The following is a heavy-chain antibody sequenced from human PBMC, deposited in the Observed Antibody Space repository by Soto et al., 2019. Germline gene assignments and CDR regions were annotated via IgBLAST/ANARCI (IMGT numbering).Heavy chain of an antibody. V-gene: IGHV3-9*01. CDR3: TKDFTIFSVVGAFDV. D-gene: IGHD3-3*01. Sequence: GGSLRLSCSASGFRFEDYVMHWFRQAPGKGLEWVSRISWDSGSVAYADSVKGRFTISRDNAKNSLYLQMTSLRADDTAVYFCTKDFTIFSVVGAFDVWGQGTVVTVSS. CDR1: GFRFEDYV. J-gene: IGHJ3*01. CDR2: ISWDSGSV.